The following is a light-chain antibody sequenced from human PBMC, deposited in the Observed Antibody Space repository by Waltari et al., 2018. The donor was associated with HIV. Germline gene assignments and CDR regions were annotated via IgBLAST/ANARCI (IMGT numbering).Light chain of an antibody. CDR1: NRDVGGYNY. V-gene: IGLV2-8*01. CDR2: EVS. Sequence: QSALTQPPSASGSPGQSVTISCTGTNRDVGGYNYVSWYQQHPGKAPKLRIYEVSKRPAGVPDRFSCSKSGNTASLTVAVLQAEDEAEYYCSSYTGSNNLVVFGGGTKLTVL. J-gene: IGLJ3*02. CDR3: SSYTGSNNLVV.